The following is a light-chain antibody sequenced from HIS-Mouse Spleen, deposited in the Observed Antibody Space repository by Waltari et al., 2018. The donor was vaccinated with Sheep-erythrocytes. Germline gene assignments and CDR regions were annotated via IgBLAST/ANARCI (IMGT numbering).Light chain of an antibody. J-gene: IGLJ1*01. V-gene: IGLV2-11*01. Sequence: QSALTQPRPVSGSPGQSVTISCTVTSSDVGCYNYVTWYQHHPGKAPKLMIYDVSKRPSGVPDRFSGSKSGNTASLTISGLQAEDEADYYCCSYAGSYNHVFATGTKVTVL. CDR3: CSYAGSYNHV. CDR2: DVS. CDR1: SSDVGCYNY.